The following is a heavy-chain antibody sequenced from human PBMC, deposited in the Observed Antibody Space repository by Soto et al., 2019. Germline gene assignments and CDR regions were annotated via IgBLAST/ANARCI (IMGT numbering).Heavy chain of an antibody. V-gene: IGHV1-24*01. Sequence: VASVKVSCKVSGYTLTELSMHWVRQAPGKGLEWMGGFDPEDGETIYAQKFQGRVTMTEDTSTDTAYMELSSLRSEDTAVYYCATDLAGYYGMDVWGQGTTVTVSS. CDR1: GYTLTELS. J-gene: IGHJ6*02. CDR2: FDPEDGET. D-gene: IGHD3-10*01. CDR3: ATDLAGYYGMDV.